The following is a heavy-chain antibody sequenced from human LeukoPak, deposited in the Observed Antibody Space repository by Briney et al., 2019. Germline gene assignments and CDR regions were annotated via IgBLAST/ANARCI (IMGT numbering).Heavy chain of an antibody. Sequence: GWSLRLSCAASAFTCTSYAMHWGRHAPGKGLQWVSPVSSDGSITYYSCSVKGRFTISRDNSKNTPYLRMNSRRAEDTAVYYSETDRDSSGIRYYYFDYRGAGNLVTVSP. CDR2: VSSDGSIT. V-gene: IGHV3-30*04. CDR1: AFTCTSYA. J-gene: IGHJ4*02. CDR3: ETDRDSSGIRYYYFDY. D-gene: IGHD3-22*01.